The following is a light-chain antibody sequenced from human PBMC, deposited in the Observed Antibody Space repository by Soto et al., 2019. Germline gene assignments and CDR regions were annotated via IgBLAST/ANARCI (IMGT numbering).Light chain of an antibody. V-gene: IGKV1-9*01. J-gene: IGKJ2*01. Sequence: DIQLTQSPPFLSASVGDRVTVTCRASQTINNYLAWFRKKEGKAPEFLIYPASTLQGGVPSRFSGHGFGINFTLTISSLQHEDFATDYCQQLRAYPHTFGQGTKVDIK. CDR3: QQLRAYPHT. CDR2: PAS. CDR1: QTINNY.